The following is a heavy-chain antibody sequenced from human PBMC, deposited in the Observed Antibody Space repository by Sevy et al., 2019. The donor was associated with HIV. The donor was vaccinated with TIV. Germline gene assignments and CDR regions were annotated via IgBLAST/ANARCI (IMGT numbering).Heavy chain of an antibody. CDR1: GFTFSNYA. V-gene: IGHV3-30*04. CDR2: ISHDGSNK. CDR3: ARDRSSNWMNYFFDY. D-gene: IGHD6-13*01. Sequence: GGSLRLSCAASGFTFSNYAMHWVRQAPGKGLEWVAGISHDGSNKYYAHSVKGRFTISRDNSKNTLFVQMNSLKAEDTAVYNCARDRSSNWMNYFFDYWGQGALVTVSS. J-gene: IGHJ4*02.